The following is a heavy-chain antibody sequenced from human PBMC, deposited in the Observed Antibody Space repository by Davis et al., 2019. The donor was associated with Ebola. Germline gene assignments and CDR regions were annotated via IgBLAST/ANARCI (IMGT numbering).Heavy chain of an antibody. D-gene: IGHD3-3*01. J-gene: IGHJ6*02. V-gene: IGHV1-46*01. CDR3: PRGPLFDFWSGYYKNYYGMDV. Sequence: ASVKVSCKASRYTFTSYYMHWVRQAPGQGLEWMGIINPSGCSTSYAQKFQGRVTLARDTPTSTVYMELSSLRSADTAVYYLPRGPLFDFWSGYYKNYYGMDVWGQGTTVTVSS. CDR2: INPSGCST. CDR1: RYTFTSYY.